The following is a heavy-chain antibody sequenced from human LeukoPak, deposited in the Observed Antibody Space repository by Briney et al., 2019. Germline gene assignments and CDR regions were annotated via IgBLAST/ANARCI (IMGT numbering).Heavy chain of an antibody. CDR1: GFTFSSYA. D-gene: IGHD3-22*01. J-gene: IGHJ3*02. CDR3: ARDAMIVVAPDAFDI. V-gene: IGHV3-30*04. CDR2: ISYDGSNK. Sequence: GGSLRLSCAASGFTFSSYAMHWVRQAPGKGLEWVAVISYDGSNKYYADSVKGRFTISRDNSKNTLYLQMNSLRAEDTAVYYCARDAMIVVAPDAFDIWGQGTMVTVSS.